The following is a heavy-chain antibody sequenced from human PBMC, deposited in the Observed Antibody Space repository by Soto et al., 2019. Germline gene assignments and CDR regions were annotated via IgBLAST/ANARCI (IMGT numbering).Heavy chain of an antibody. CDR1: RFRFSDYY. V-gene: IGHV3-11*01. Sequence: QLVESGGGLVKPGGSLRLSCEASRFRFSDYYMSWVRQAPGKGLEWVSFISSSGTTIYYADSVKGRFTISRDNAKNSLFLQMNSLRVEDTAVYYCASSEGNDYYYGMDVWGQGTTVTVSS. CDR3: ASSEGNDYYYGMDV. J-gene: IGHJ6*02. CDR2: ISSSGTTI.